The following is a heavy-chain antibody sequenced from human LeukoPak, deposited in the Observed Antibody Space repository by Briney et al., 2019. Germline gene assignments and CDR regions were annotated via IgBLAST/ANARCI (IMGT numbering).Heavy chain of an antibody. D-gene: IGHD3-22*01. CDR3: AKDRYYYDSSPTED. CDR2: ISGDGGST. J-gene: IGHJ4*02. V-gene: IGHV3-43*02. Sequence: GGSLRLSCAASGFTFDDYAMHWVRQAPGKGLEWVSLISGDGGSTYYADSVKGRFTISRDNSKNSLYLQMNSLRTEDTALYYCAKDRYYYDSSPTEDWGQGTLVTVSS. CDR1: GFTFDDYA.